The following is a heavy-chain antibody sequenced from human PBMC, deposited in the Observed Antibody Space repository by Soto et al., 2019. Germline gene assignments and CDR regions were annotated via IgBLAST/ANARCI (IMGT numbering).Heavy chain of an antibody. J-gene: IGHJ6*03. CDR3: ARAAHYDFWSGYYYMDV. V-gene: IGHV3-23*01. D-gene: IGHD3-3*01. CDR1: GFTFSSYA. Sequence: EVQLSESGGGLVQPGGSLRLSCATSGFTFSSYAMAWVRQAPGKGLEWVSAISGSGGITYHAASVKGRFSISRDNSRNMLYLQMNSLGAEDTAVYYCARAAHYDFWSGYYYMDVWGIGTTVTVSS. CDR2: ISGSGGIT.